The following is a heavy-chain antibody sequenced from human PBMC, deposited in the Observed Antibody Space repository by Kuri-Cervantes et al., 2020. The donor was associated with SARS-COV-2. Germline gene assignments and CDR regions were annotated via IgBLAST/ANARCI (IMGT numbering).Heavy chain of an antibody. CDR2: ISGSGGST. J-gene: IGHJ3*02. D-gene: IGHD6-19*01. Sequence: ETLSLTCAASGFTFSSYAMSWVRQAPGKGLEWVSAISGSGGSTYYADSVKGRFTISRDNSKNTLYLQMNSLRAEDTAVYYCAKHSSGPGAFDIWGQGTKVTVSS. CDR3: AKHSSGPGAFDI. CDR1: GFTFSSYA. V-gene: IGHV3-23*01.